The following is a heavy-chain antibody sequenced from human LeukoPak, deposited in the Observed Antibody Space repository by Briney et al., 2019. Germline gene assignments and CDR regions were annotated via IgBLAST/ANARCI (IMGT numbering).Heavy chain of an antibody. CDR3: APGVPPDI. Sequence: PGGSLRLSCAASGFSFTTYSMNWVRQAPGKGLEWVSYISSSSSTKFYSDSVKGRFTISRDNAKNSLYLQMNSLRAEDTAVYYCAPGVPPDIWGQGTMVTVSS. V-gene: IGHV3-48*04. CDR1: GFSFTTYS. J-gene: IGHJ3*02. D-gene: IGHD3-3*01. CDR2: ISSSSSTK.